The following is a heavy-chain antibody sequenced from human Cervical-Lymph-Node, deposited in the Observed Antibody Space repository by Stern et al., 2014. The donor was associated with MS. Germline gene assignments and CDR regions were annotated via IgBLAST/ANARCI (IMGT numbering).Heavy chain of an antibody. CDR2: ISDTSGAI. D-gene: IGHD3-10*01. Sequence: VQLVESGGALVQPGRPLRLSCAGSGFNFGDYAMHWVRRAPGKGLEWVSSISDTSGAIGYWPSVKDRFTISRDNAASSLYLDMKSLRADDTAFYYCARAPPALSGQYYGGFDFWGQGTLVTVSS. CDR1: GFNFGDYA. V-gene: IGHV3-9*01. CDR3: ARAPPALSGQYYGGFDF. J-gene: IGHJ4*02.